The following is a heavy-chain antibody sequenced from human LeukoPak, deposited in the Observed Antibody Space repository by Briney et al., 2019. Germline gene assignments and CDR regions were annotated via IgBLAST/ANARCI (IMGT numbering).Heavy chain of an antibody. D-gene: IGHD6-13*01. CDR1: GYTFTKYG. J-gene: IGHJ4*02. V-gene: IGHV1-18*04. Sequence: GASVKVSCKASGYTFTKYGVSWVRQAPGQGLEWIGWINANNGNINYAQNLQGRVTVTTEKSTSTAYMELRSLRSDDTAVYYCARDWSIVAAGTGFDYWGQGTLVTVSS. CDR2: INANNGNI. CDR3: ARDWSIVAAGTGFDY.